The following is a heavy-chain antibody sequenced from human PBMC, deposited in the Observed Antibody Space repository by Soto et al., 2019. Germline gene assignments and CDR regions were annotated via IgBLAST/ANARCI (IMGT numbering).Heavy chain of an antibody. V-gene: IGHV1-69*13. D-gene: IGHD6-19*01. CDR2: IIPIFGTA. CDR1: GGTFNSYA. J-gene: IGHJ6*02. CDR3: ARSRSRAIPVAGTNYYYYYGMDV. Sequence: SVQVSCTASGGTFNSYAISWVRQAPRQGPEWMGRIIPIFGTANYAQKFQSRVTITADESTSTAYMELSSLRSEDTAVYYCARSRSRAIPVAGTNYYYYYGMDVWGQGTTVTVSS.